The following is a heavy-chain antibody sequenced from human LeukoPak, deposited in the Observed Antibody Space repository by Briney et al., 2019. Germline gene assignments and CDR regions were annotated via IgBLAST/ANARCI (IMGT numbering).Heavy chain of an antibody. V-gene: IGHV3-30-3*01. CDR2: ISYDGSNK. CDR3: ARPYSSIAI. J-gene: IGHJ4*02. CDR1: GFTFSSYA. D-gene: IGHD6-19*01. Sequence: GGSLRLSCAASGFTFSSYAMHWVRQAPGKGLEWVAVISYDGSNKYYADSVKGRFTISRDNSKNTLYLQMNSLRAEDTAVYYCARPYSSIAIWGQGTLVTVSS.